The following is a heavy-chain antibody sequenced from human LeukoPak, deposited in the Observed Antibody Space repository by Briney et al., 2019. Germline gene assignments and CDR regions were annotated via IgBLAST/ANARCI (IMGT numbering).Heavy chain of an antibody. CDR3: AKDLGSSGWYIDY. D-gene: IGHD6-19*01. CDR1: GFTFSSYA. Sequence: GGSLRLSCAASGFTFSSYAVYWVRQAPGKGLEWVSSNSGGSTYYADSVKGRFSISRDNSKNTLYLQMNSLRAEDTAVYYCAKDLGSSGWYIDYWGQGTLVTVSS. CDR2: NSGGST. J-gene: IGHJ4*02. V-gene: IGHV3-23*01.